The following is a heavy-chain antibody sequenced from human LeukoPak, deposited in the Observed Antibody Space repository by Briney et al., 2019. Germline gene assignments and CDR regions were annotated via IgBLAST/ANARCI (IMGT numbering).Heavy chain of an antibody. CDR2: VNYNGS. CDR1: GGSFSGYF. J-gene: IGHJ3*02. CDR3: GRSEDAFDI. V-gene: IGHV4-34*01. Sequence: TSETLSLTCAVYGGSFSGYFWSWIRQPPGKGLEWIGEVNYNGSNYNPSLKSRVTMSVDTSKNQFSLKLSSVTAADTAVYYCGRSEDAFDIWGQGTMVTVSS.